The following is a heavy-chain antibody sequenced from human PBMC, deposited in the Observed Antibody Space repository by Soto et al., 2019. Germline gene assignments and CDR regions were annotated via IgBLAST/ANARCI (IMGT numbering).Heavy chain of an antibody. Sequence: SETLSLTCTVSGGSISSYYWSWIRQPPGKGLEWIGYIYYSGSTKYNPSLKSRVTISVDTSKNQFSLKLSSVTAADTAVYYCARDAPRRDDFWSGYYTDDAFDIWGQGTMVTVSS. CDR3: ARDAPRRDDFWSGYYTDDAFDI. D-gene: IGHD3-3*01. CDR2: IYYSGST. J-gene: IGHJ3*02. V-gene: IGHV4-59*01. CDR1: GGSISSYY.